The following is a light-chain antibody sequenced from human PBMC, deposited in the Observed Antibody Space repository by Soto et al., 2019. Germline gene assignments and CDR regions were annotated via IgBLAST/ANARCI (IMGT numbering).Light chain of an antibody. CDR3: QKYNNWPPWT. CDR2: GAS. V-gene: IGKV3-15*01. CDR1: QTVNSN. Sequence: EIVMTQSPANPFVSPWERATLSRRASQTVNSNLAWYQQKPGQAPRLLIYGASTRATGIPARFSGSGSGTEFTLTISSLQSEDFAVYYCQKYNNWPPWTVGQGNKVDIK. J-gene: IGKJ1*01.